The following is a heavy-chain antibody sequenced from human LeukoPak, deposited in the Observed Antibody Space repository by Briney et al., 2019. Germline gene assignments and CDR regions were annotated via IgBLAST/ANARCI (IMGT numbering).Heavy chain of an antibody. J-gene: IGHJ3*02. V-gene: IGHV3-74*01. CDR1: GFTFNDYW. D-gene: IGHD6-13*01. Sequence: GGSLRLSCAASGFTFNDYWMHWVSQAPGQGLVWVSRINTDGSRIYYADSVKGRFTISRDNAKNSLYLQMNSLRAEDTAVYYCARAVAYSSSWNVDAFDIWGQGTMVTVSS. CDR3: ARAVAYSSSWNVDAFDI. CDR2: INTDGSRI.